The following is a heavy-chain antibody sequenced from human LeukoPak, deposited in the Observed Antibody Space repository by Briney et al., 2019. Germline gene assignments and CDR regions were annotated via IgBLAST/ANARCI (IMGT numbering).Heavy chain of an antibody. CDR2: IYYSGST. V-gene: IGHV4-39*01. CDR3: ARGMVVADLHYYYGMDV. Sequence: SETLSLTCTVSGGSISSSSYYWGWIRQPPGKGLEWIGSIYYSGSTYYNPSLKSRVTISVDTSKNQFSLKLSSVTAADTAVYYCARGMVVADLHYYYGMDVWGQGTTVTVSS. J-gene: IGHJ6*02. CDR1: GGSISSSSYY. D-gene: IGHD2-15*01.